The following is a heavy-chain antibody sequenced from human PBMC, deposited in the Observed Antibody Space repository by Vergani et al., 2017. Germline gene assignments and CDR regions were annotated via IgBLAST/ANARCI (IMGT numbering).Heavy chain of an antibody. CDR2: IHPADSDT. CDR1: GYSFTNYW. V-gene: IGHV5-51*01. Sequence: EVQLVQSGAEVKKPGESLKISCPISGYSFTNYWIGWVRQMPGKGLEWMGIIHPADSDTRYSPSFQGQVTISVDKSISTAYLQRGSLRASDSAMYYCARLYVRESSGSKYFDYWGQGTLVTVSS. J-gene: IGHJ4*02. D-gene: IGHD1-26*01. CDR3: ARLYVRESSGSKYFDY.